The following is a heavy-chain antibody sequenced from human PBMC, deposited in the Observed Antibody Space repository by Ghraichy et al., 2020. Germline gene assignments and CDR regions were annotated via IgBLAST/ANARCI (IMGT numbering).Heavy chain of an antibody. CDR1: GFTFRGYG. Sequence: GGSLRLSCAASGFTFRGYGMHWVRQAPGKGLEWVAVISYDGKNEYYADSVKGRFTILRDNSKNTVYLQMNSLRGEDTAVYYCAKDSGYNLYYFDFWGQGTLVTVSS. CDR3: AKDSGYNLYYFDF. V-gene: IGHV3-30*18. J-gene: IGHJ4*02. CDR2: ISYDGKNE. D-gene: IGHD6-25*01.